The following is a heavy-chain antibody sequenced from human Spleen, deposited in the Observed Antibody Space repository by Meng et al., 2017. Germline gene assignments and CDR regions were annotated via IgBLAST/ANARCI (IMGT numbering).Heavy chain of an antibody. D-gene: IGHD3-16*01. J-gene: IGHJ4*02. CDR2: IKSNPDGGTI. V-gene: IGHV3-15*01. CDR3: FGHIDY. Sequence: GESLKISCAASGFYFPNAYMSWARQAPGKGLEWVGRIKSNPDGGTIDYDAAVKGRFTISRDDSKNMVYLQMSSLKSEDTAVYYCFGHIDYWGQGTLVTVSS. CDR1: GFYFPNAY.